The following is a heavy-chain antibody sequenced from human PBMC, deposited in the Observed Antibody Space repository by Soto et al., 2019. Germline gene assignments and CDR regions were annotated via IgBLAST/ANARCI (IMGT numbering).Heavy chain of an antibody. CDR2: VSNGGDYI. CDR3: AKDNGQSGTNNWYLDL. V-gene: IGHV3-23*01. CDR1: GFTLTRNA. Sequence: GGSLRLSCAASGFTLTRNAMVWVRQTPGKGLEWVSGVSNGGDYIFYADSVKGRFTISRDHSKNTLHLQMNSLSADDTAVYYCAKDNGQSGTNNWYLDLWGRGPRVTVYS. D-gene: IGHD2-8*01. J-gene: IGHJ2*01.